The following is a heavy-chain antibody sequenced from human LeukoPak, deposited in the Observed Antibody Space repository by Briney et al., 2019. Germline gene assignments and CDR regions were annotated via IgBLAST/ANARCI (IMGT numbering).Heavy chain of an antibody. D-gene: IGHD3-22*01. J-gene: IGHJ4*02. V-gene: IGHV4-59*01. CDR2: IYYSGST. CDR3: ARGAWLSDY. Sequence: SETLSLTCTVSGGSISSYYWSWLRQPPGKGLEWIGYIYYSGSTNYNPSLKSRVTISVDTSKNQFSLKLSSVTAADTAVYYCARGAWLSDYWGQGTLVTVSS. CDR1: GGSISSYY.